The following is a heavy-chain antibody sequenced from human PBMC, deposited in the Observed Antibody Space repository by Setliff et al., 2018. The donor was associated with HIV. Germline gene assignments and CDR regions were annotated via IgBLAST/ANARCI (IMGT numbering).Heavy chain of an antibody. J-gene: IGHJ6*03. V-gene: IGHV4-39*01. D-gene: IGHD6-13*01. CDR1: GGSIGSSSYY. Sequence: PSETLSLTCTVSGGSIGSSSYYWGWIRQPPGKGLQWIGSIYYRGSTYYNPSLKSRVTISVDTSKNQFSLKLRSVTAADTALCYCARGRYRSRWYASDHYYIDVWGKGTTVTVSS. CDR2: IYYRGST. CDR3: ARGRYRSRWYASDHYYIDV.